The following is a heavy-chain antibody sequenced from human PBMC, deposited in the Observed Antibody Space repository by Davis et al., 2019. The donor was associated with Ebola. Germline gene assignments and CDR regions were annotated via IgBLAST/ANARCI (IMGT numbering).Heavy chain of an antibody. CDR2: IYYSGST. J-gene: IGHJ6*02. D-gene: IGHD4-11*01. CDR3: ARDLRLYYYGMDV. V-gene: IGHV4-59*01. Sequence: GSLRLSCTVSGGSISSYYWSWIRQPPGKGLEWIGYIYYSGSTNYNPSLKSRVTISVDTSKNQFSLKLSSVTAADTAVYYCARDLRLYYYGMDVWGQGTTVTVSS. CDR1: GGSISSYY.